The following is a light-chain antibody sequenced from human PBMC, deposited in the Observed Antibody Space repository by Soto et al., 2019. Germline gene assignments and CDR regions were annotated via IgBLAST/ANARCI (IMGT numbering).Light chain of an antibody. Sequence: DIQMTQSPSTLSASVGDRVTITCRASQNINTWLAWYQQEPWKAPKLLIFEASTLQGGVPSRFSGSGSGTEFTLTIASLQPDDFATFYGQQYSRSPYTFGRGTKL. V-gene: IGKV1-5*01. CDR1: QNINTW. CDR2: EAS. CDR3: QQYSRSPYT. J-gene: IGKJ2*01.